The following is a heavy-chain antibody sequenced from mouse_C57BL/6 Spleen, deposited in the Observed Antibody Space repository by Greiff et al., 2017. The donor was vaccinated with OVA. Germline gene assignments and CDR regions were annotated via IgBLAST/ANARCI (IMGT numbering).Heavy chain of an antibody. D-gene: IGHD2-4*01. CDR1: GFTFSSYG. CDR3: ARTYDYDWYFDV. Sequence: EVQRVESGGDLVKPGGSLKLSCAASGFTFSSYGMSWVRQTPDKRLEWVATISSGGSYTYYPDSVKGRFTISRDNAKNTLYLQMSSLKSEDTAMYYCARTYDYDWYFDVWGTGTTVTVSS. J-gene: IGHJ1*03. V-gene: IGHV5-6*01. CDR2: ISSGGSYT.